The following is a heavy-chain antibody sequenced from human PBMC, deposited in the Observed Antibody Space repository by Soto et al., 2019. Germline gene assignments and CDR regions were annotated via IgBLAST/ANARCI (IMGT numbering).Heavy chain of an antibody. CDR2: IYHSGST. CDR3: ARGITGTSRRHAYYFDY. D-gene: IGHD1-7*01. CDR1: GGSISSSNW. Sequence: QVQLQESGPGLVKPSGTLSLTCAVSGGSISSSNWWSWVRQPPGKGLEWIGEIYHSGSTNYNPSLKSRVRISVDKSMTQFSLQLSSVTAAATAVYYCARGITGTSRRHAYYFDYWGQGTLVTVSS. V-gene: IGHV4-4*02. J-gene: IGHJ4*02.